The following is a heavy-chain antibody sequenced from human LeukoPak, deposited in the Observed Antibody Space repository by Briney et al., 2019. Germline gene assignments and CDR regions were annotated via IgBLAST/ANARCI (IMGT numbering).Heavy chain of an antibody. J-gene: IGHJ4*02. CDR3: AKDGHCPDSICPTNIAVAGYVGS. Sequence: GGSLRLSCAASGFTFSIYTMNWVRQAPGKGLEWVSIINYNGRNTYYADSVKGRFTISRDNSKNMVYLQMNRLRAEDTAIYYCAKDGHCPDSICPTNIAVAGYVGSWGQGTLVTVSS. CDR1: GFTFSIYT. CDR2: INYNGRNT. V-gene: IGHV3-23*01. D-gene: IGHD6-19*01.